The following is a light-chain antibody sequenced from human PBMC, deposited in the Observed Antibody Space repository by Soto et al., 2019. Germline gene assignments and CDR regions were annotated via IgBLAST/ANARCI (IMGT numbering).Light chain of an antibody. CDR1: QTVSTS. Sequence: LSLSPAAVSLKPGERATLSCRASQTVSTSLAWYQQKPGQAPRLLIYDASNRATGIPARFSGSGSGTDFTLTISSLEPEDFAVYLCQQRSNWLSRFGQ. CDR3: QQRSNWLSR. V-gene: IGKV3-11*01. CDR2: DAS. J-gene: IGKJ1*01.